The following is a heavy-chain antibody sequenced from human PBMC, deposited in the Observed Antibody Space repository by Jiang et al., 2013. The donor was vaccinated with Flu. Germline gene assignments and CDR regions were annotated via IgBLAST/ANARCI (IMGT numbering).Heavy chain of an antibody. D-gene: IGHD3-10*01. CDR2: SITWEH. Sequence: WIRQHQGRDWSGLGISITWEHLLQPSLKSRVTISVDTSKNQFSLKLSSVTAADTAVYYCARETGAMVRGVIWSSRENWFDPWGQGTLVTVSS. CDR3: ARETGAMVRGVIWSSRENWFDP. V-gene: IGHV4-30-4*07. J-gene: IGHJ5*02.